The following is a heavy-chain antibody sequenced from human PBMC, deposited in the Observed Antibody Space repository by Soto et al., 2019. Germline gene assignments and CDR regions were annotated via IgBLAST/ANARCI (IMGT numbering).Heavy chain of an antibody. CDR3: AREGASRFRGFDY. D-gene: IGHD2-2*01. V-gene: IGHV4-59*01. CDR1: GDSINNYY. CDR2: VHYTGSA. Sequence: QVQLQESGPGLVKPSETLSLTCSVSGDSINNYYWSWIRQPPGKGLEWIGFVHYTGSANYNPSHKSRVTISVGTSKKQFSLRLSSVTAADSCVYYCAREGASRFRGFDYWGQGTLVTVSS. J-gene: IGHJ4*02.